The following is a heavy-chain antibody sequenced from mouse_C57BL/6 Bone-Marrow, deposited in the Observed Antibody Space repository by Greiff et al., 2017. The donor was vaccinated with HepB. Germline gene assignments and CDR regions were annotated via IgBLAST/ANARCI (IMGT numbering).Heavy chain of an antibody. CDR3: ARDWTTVVAHWYFDV. V-gene: IGHV3-6*01. CDR2: ISYDGSN. CDR1: GYSITSGYY. D-gene: IGHD1-1*01. J-gene: IGHJ1*03. Sequence: EVKLVESGPGLVKPSQSLSLTCSVTGYSITSGYYWNWIRQFPGNKLEWMGYISYDGSNNYNPSLKNRISITRDTSKNKFFLKLNSVTTEDTATYYCARDWTTVVAHWYFDVWGTGTTVTVSS.